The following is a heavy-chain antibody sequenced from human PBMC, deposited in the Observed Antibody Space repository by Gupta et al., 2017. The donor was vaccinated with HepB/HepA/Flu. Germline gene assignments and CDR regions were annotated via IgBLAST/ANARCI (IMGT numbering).Heavy chain of an antibody. V-gene: IGHV1-46*01. J-gene: IGHJ6*02. D-gene: IGHD2-2*01. Sequence: QVQLVQSGAEVKKPGASVKVSCRASGYTFTIYYIHWVRQAPGQGLEWMGIINPHSGSTNYAQKLQGRVTMTRDTPTSTVYMELNSLRSDDTAVYYCARADVPAASQDYYYYGMDVWGQGTTVTVSS. CDR2: INPHSGST. CDR1: GYTFTIYY. CDR3: ARADVPAASQDYYYYGMDV.